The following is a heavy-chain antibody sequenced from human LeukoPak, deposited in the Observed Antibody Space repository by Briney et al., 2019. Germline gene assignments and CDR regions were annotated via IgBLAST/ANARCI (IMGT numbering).Heavy chain of an antibody. Sequence: GGSLRLSCAGSGFIFSSYTMNWVRQAPGKGLEWVSYITSSTSTIYYADSVKGRFTISRDNAKNSLYLQMNSLRAEDTAVYYCARRGAVAGTVDYWGQGTLVTVSS. CDR2: ITSSTSTI. J-gene: IGHJ4*02. CDR1: GFIFSSYT. D-gene: IGHD6-19*01. V-gene: IGHV3-48*01. CDR3: ARRGAVAGTVDY.